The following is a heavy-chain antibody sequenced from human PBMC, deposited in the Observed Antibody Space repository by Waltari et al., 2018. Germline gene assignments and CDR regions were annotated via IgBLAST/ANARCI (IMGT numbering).Heavy chain of an antibody. CDR2: IWYNGSNK. CDR3: ARVDSSGWYGRYYYGMDV. J-gene: IGHJ6*02. CDR1: GFTFSSYG. D-gene: IGHD6-19*01. V-gene: IGHV3-33*01. Sequence: QVQLVESGGGVVQPGRSLRLSCAASGFTFSSYGMHWVRQAPGKGLEWVAVIWYNGSNKYYADSVKGRFTIARDNSKNTLYLQMNSLRAEDTAVYYCARVDSSGWYGRYYYGMDVWGQGTTVTVSS.